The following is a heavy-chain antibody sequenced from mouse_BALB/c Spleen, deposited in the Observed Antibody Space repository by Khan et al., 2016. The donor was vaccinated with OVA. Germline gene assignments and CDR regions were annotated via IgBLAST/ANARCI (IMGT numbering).Heavy chain of an antibody. Sequence: QIQLVQSGPELKKPGESVKISCKSSGYTFTNYGMNWVRLAPGQGLKWMGWINTYTGKPAYADDFKGRFAFTLDTSASTAYLQINNLKTEDTAAYFCARVEYYGTIDYWGQGTSVTVSS. CDR2: INTYTGKP. D-gene: IGHD1-1*01. J-gene: IGHJ4*01. CDR3: ARVEYYGTIDY. CDR1: GYTFTNYG. V-gene: IGHV9-3-1*01.